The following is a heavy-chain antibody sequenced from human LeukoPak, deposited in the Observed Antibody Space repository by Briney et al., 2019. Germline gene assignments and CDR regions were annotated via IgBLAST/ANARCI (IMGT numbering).Heavy chain of an antibody. V-gene: IGHV1-2*02. CDR2: MNFNNGGT. D-gene: IGHD5-12*01. CDR3: AREGSSGHDWYAFDI. Sequence: ASVRVSCKASGFTFTGYYVQGVRQAPGQGLEWVGWMNFNNGGTRCAPKFQGRVTMTRDTSISTAYMELNSLRSDDTAMYYCAREGSSGHDWYAFDIWGQETMVTVSS. J-gene: IGHJ3*02. CDR1: GFTFTGYY.